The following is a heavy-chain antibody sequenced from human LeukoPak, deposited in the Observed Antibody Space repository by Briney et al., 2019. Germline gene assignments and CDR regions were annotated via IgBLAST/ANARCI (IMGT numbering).Heavy chain of an antibody. V-gene: IGHV3-11*01. CDR3: AREAVPAALPSPDAFDI. D-gene: IGHD2-2*01. CDR1: GFTFSDYY. J-gene: IGHJ3*02. Sequence: GGSLRLSCAAPGFTFSDYYMSWIRQAPGKGLEWVSYISSSGSTIYYADSVKGRFTISRDNAKNSLYLQMNSLRAEDTAVYYCAREAVPAALPSPDAFDIWGQGTMVTVSS. CDR2: ISSSGSTI.